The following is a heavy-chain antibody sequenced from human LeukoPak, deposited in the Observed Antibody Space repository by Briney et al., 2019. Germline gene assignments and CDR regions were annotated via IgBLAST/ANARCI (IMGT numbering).Heavy chain of an antibody. CDR1: GGSISSGDYY. CDR2: IYNNGRT. CDR3: ARGRSSSWSSFDY. Sequence: SETLSPTCTVSGGSISSGDYYWSWIRQHPGKGLEWIGYIYNNGRTYYNPSLKSRVTISVDTSKNLFSLKVSSVTAADAAVYYCARGRSSSWSSFDYWGQGTLVTVSS. D-gene: IGHD6-13*01. J-gene: IGHJ4*02. V-gene: IGHV4-30-4*01.